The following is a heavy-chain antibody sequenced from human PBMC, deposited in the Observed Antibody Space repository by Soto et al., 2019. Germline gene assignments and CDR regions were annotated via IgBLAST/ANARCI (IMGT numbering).Heavy chain of an antibody. V-gene: IGHV1-2*04. CDR3: ARGDSTDCSDGVCSFFYNHDMDV. CDR1: GYSFTDYH. Sequence: ASVKVSCKASGYSFTDYHIHWVRQAPGQGLEWLGRINPKSGGTSTAQKFQGWVTMTTDTSTSTASMELTRLTSDDTAIYYCARGDSTDCSDGVCSFFYNHDMDVWGQGTTVTVSS. D-gene: IGHD2-8*01. CDR2: INPKSGGT. J-gene: IGHJ6*02.